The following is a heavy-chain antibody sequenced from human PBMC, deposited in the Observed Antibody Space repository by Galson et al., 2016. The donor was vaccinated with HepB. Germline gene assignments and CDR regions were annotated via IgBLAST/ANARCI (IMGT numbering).Heavy chain of an antibody. Sequence: SLRLSCAASGLTLSTYGMSWVRQAPGKGLEWVSGISGSGVGTFYADSVKGRFTISRDNSKNTLYLQMNSLQPEDTAVYYCASRVSFDYWGQGTLVTVSS. D-gene: IGHD6-13*01. V-gene: IGHV3-23*01. CDR3: ASRVSFDY. CDR2: ISGSGVGT. CDR1: GLTLSTYG. J-gene: IGHJ4*02.